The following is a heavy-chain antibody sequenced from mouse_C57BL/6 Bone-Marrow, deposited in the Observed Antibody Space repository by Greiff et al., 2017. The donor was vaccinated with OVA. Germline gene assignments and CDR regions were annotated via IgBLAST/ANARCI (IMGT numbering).Heavy chain of an antibody. CDR3: ARSVYYGSSRGWYFDV. D-gene: IGHD1-1*01. Sequence: EVQLLQSGPELVKPGASVKISCKASGYSFTGYYMNWVKQSPEKSLEWIGEINPSTGGTTYNQKFKAKATLTVDKSSSTAYMQLKSLTSEDSAVNYCARSVYYGSSRGWYFDVWGTGTTVTVSS. J-gene: IGHJ1*03. CDR1: GYSFTGYY. CDR2: INPSTGGT. V-gene: IGHV1-42*01.